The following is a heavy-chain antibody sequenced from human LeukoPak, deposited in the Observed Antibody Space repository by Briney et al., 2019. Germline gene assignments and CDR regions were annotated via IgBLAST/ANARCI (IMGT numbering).Heavy chain of an antibody. J-gene: IGHJ6*03. D-gene: IGHD2-15*01. V-gene: IGHV3-21*01. CDR3: ARVVGWSDMDV. CDR2: ISSSSYI. CDR1: GFTFSSYS. Sequence: GGSLRLSCAASGFTFSSYSMNWVRQAPGKGLEWVSSISSSSYIYYADSVKGRFTISRDNAKNSLYLQMNSLRAEDTAVYYCARVVGWSDMDVWGKGTTVTVSS.